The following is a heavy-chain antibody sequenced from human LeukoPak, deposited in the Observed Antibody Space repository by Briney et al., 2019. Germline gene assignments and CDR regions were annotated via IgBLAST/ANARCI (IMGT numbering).Heavy chain of an antibody. CDR1: GYSISSGYF. V-gene: IGHV4-38-2*01. D-gene: IGHD7-27*01. Sequence: KPSETLTLTCAVSGYSISSGYFWGVIREPPGKGLEWIGSIYHSRSTYYNPSLKGRFTISVDTSKTQFPLKLSSVTAAATAVYYCARFTGDDAFDIWGQGTMVTVSS. CDR3: ARFTGDDAFDI. J-gene: IGHJ3*02. CDR2: IYHSRST.